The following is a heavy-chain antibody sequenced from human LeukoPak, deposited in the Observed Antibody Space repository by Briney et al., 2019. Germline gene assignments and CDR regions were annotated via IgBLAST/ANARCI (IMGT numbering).Heavy chain of an antibody. J-gene: IGHJ4*02. Sequence: GGSLRLSCAASGFTFDDFGMTWVRQAPGKGLEWVSGINWNGGSTGYADSVKGRFTISRDNAKNSLYLQMNSLRAEDTALYYCARVASRTYGYYFDYWGQGTLVTVS. V-gene: IGHV3-20*04. CDR2: INWNGGST. CDR1: GFTFDDFG. D-gene: IGHD4-17*01. CDR3: ARVASRTYGYYFDY.